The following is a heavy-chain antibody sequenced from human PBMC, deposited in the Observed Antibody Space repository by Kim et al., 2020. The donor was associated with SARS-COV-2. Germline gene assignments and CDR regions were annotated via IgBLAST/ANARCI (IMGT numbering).Heavy chain of an antibody. J-gene: IGHJ1*01. CDR3: AREAPYSSSWYSS. CDR1: GYTFTGYY. Sequence: ASVKVSCKASGYTFTGYYMHWLRQAPGQGLEWMGWINPNSGGTNYAQKFQGRGTMTRDTSISTAYMELSRLRSDDTAVYYCAREAPYSSSWYSSWGQGTQVIVSS. V-gene: IGHV1-2*02. CDR2: INPNSGGT. D-gene: IGHD6-13*01.